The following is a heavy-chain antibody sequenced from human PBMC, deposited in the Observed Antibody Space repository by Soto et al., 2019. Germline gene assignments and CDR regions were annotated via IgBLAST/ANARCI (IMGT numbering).Heavy chain of an antibody. J-gene: IGHJ4*02. V-gene: IGHV2-5*02. CDR1: GFSLSTYHMG. CDR2: IYWDDDK. Sequence: QITLKESGPTLVRPAQTLTLTCDFSGFSLSTYHMGVAWIHQPPGKALEWLALIYWDDDKRYSPSLKDRLAISKDTSSNQVVLTIPNIEPGDSATYFCAHAGDYDLLTFDHWGPGTLVTVSS. CDR3: AHAGDYDLLTFDH. D-gene: IGHD4-17*01.